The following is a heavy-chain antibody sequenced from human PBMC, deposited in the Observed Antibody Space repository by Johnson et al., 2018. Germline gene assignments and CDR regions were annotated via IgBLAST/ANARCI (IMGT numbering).Heavy chain of an antibody. Sequence: QVQLVQSGAEVKKPGSSVKVSCKASGGTFSSYTLIWLRRAPGQGLEWVGRIIPIVYIANYAQKFQGRAKMTADKLPMTAYLDLSRLSSEDTAVYYGAVEMQNIWGQGTMVTVSS. V-gene: IGHV1-69*02. CDR3: AVEMQNI. CDR2: IIPIVYIA. D-gene: IGHD5-24*01. CDR1: GGTFSSYT. J-gene: IGHJ3*02.